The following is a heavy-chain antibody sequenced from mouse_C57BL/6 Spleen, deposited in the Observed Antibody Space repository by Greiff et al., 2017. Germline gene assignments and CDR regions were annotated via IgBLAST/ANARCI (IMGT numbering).Heavy chain of an antibody. V-gene: IGHV1-50*01. J-gene: IGHJ3*01. Sequence: QVHVKQPGAELVKPGASVKLSCKASGYTFTSYWMQWVKQRPGQGLEWIGEIDPSDSYTNYNKKFKGKATLTVDTSSSTAYMQLSSLASEDSAVYYCARDYGSRAWFAYWGQGTLVTVSA. CDR3: ARDYGSRAWFAY. CDR1: GYTFTSYW. CDR2: IDPSDSYT. D-gene: IGHD1-1*01.